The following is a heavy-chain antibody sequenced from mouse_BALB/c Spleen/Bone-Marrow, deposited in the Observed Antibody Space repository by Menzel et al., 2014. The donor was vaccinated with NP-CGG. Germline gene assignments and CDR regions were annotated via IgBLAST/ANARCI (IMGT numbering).Heavy chain of an antibody. D-gene: IGHD2-1*01. Sequence: QVHVKQSGAELARPGASVKLSCKVSGYTFTSYWMQWVKQRPGQGLEWIGAIYPGDGDTRYTQKFKGKATLTADKPSSTAYMQLSSLASEDSAVYYCAYGTPFAYWGQGTLVTVSA. CDR1: GYTFTSYW. CDR2: IYPGDGDT. J-gene: IGHJ3*01. V-gene: IGHV1-87*01. CDR3: AYGTPFAY.